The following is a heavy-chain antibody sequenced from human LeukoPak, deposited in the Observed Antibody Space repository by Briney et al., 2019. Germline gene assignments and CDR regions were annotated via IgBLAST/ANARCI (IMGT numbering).Heavy chain of an antibody. CDR2: ISGSGGST. Sequence: GGSLKLSCAASGFTFSSYAMSWVRQAPGKGLEWVSAISGSGGSTYYADSVKGRFTISRDNSKNTLYLQMNSLRAEDTAVYYCAKGRGSMIVPVIYYWGQGTLVTVSS. V-gene: IGHV3-23*01. D-gene: IGHD3-22*01. CDR1: GFTFSSYA. J-gene: IGHJ4*02. CDR3: AKGRGSMIVPVIYY.